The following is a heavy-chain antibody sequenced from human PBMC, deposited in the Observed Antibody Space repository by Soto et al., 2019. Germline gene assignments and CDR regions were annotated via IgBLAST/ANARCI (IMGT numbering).Heavy chain of an antibody. Sequence: QVQLQQWGAGLLKPSETLSLTCAVYGGSFSGYYWSWIRQPPGKGLEWIGEINHSGSTNYNPSLKSRVPISVDTAKNQFSMKLSSVTAADTAVYYCAREGGGIAADYYYYYMDVWGKGTTVTVSS. D-gene: IGHD6-13*01. CDR2: INHSGST. J-gene: IGHJ6*03. V-gene: IGHV4-34*01. CDR3: AREGGGIAADYYYYYMDV. CDR1: GGSFSGYY.